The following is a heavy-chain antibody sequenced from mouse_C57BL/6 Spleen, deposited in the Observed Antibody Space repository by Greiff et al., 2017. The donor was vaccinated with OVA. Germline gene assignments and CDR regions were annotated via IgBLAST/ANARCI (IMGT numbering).Heavy chain of an antibody. Sequence: VQLQQPGAELVMPGASVKLSCKASGYTFTSYWMHWVKQRPGQGLEWIGEIDPSDSYTNYNQKFKGKSTLTVDKSSSTAYMQLSSLTSEDSAVYYCARWEGDQGAMDYWGQGTSVTVSS. D-gene: IGHD3-3*01. CDR2: IDPSDSYT. V-gene: IGHV1-69*01. CDR1: GYTFTSYW. J-gene: IGHJ4*01. CDR3: ARWEGDQGAMDY.